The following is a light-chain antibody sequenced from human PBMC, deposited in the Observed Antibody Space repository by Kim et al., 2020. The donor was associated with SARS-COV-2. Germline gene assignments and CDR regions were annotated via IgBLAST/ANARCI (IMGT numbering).Light chain of an antibody. Sequence: DIELTQSPATLSMSPGERATLSCRASQSVSSNLAWYQQKPGQIPRLLIFEASTRATDVPVTFTGSGSGTQFALTISSLQPEDFAVYYCQQYDKWPPTFGGGTKLEI. CDR3: QQYDKWPPT. CDR2: EAS. V-gene: IGKV3-15*01. J-gene: IGKJ4*01. CDR1: QSVSSN.